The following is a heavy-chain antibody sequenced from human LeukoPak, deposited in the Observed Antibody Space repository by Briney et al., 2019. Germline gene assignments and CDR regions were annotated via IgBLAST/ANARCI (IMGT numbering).Heavy chain of an antibody. V-gene: IGHV3-30*02. Sequence: PGGSLRLSCAASGFTFSSYGMHWVRQAPGKGLEWVAFIRYDGSNKYYADSVKGRFTISRDNSKNTLYLQMNSLRAEDTAVYYCAARARGEWLLLHVPREVDYWGQGTLVPVSS. D-gene: IGHD3-3*01. J-gene: IGHJ4*02. CDR3: AARARGEWLLLHVPREVDY. CDR1: GFTFSSYG. CDR2: IRYDGSNK.